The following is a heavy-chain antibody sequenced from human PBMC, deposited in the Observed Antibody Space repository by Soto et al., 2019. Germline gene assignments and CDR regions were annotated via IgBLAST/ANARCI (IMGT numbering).Heavy chain of an antibody. D-gene: IGHD1-1*01. V-gene: IGHV4-59*01. CDR1: GGSITNYY. Sequence: QVHLQESGPGLVKPSETLSLTCAVSGGSITNYYWTWIRQPPGMGLEWIGYIYYLGSSNYNPSLKSRVTISVDTSKNQFSLKLSSVTAADTAVYYCARGDWNDYYYYGLDVWGQGTTVTVSS. J-gene: IGHJ6*02. CDR2: IYYLGSS. CDR3: ARGDWNDYYYYGLDV.